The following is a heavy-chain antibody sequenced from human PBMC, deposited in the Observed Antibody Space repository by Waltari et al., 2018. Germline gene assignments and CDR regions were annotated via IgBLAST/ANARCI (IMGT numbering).Heavy chain of an antibody. CDR2: ISSISDNA. CDR1: GFDFSRFG. Sequence: LESGGGLVQSGGSMRVSCAGSGFDFSRFGMSWVRQAPGKGLEWVSSISSISDNAYYADSVKGRFTVSRDNSKSTLWLQMDSLKSDDTALYYCARSVPGAVHYFLYWGQGTLVTVSS. V-gene: IGHV3-23*01. CDR3: ARSVPGAVHYFLY. J-gene: IGHJ4*02. D-gene: IGHD1-26*01.